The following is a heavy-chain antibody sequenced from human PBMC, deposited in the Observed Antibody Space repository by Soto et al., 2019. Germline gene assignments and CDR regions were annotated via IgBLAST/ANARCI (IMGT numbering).Heavy chain of an antibody. V-gene: IGHV3-48*02. D-gene: IGHD3-10*01. CDR3: ARGPRGVAYNWFDP. J-gene: IGHJ5*02. CDR1: GFTFSSYS. Sequence: GGSLRLSCAASGFTFSSYSMNWVRQAPGKGLEWVSYISSSSSTIYYADSVKGRFTISRDNAKNSLYLQMNSLRDEDTAVYYCARGPRGVAYNWFDPWGQGTLVTVSS. CDR2: ISSSSSTI.